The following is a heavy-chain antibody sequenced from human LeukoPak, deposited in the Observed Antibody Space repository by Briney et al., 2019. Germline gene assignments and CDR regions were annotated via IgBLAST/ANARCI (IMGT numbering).Heavy chain of an antibody. Sequence: GGSLRLSCAASGFTFSSYAMSWVRQAPGKGLGWVSAISGSGGSTYYADSVKGRFTISRDNSKNTLYLQMNSLRAEDTAVYYCAKDLGGWGRLGLNDYWGQGTLVTVSS. CDR1: GFTFSSYA. CDR2: ISGSGGST. D-gene: IGHD2-21*02. CDR3: AKDLGGWGRLGLNDY. V-gene: IGHV3-23*01. J-gene: IGHJ4*02.